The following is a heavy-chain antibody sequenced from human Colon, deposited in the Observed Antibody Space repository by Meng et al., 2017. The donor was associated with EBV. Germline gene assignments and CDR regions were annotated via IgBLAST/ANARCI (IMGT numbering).Heavy chain of an antibody. D-gene: IGHD2-15*01. J-gene: IGHJ4*02. CDR1: GFTFSSYA. CDR2: LSGSGGST. CDR3: AKGGFCSDGNCLRAFDY. V-gene: IGHV3-23*01. Sequence: DVQLLESGGGLVQPGXSLRLSCATSGFTFSSYALSWVRQAPGKGLEWVSALSGSGGSTYYADSVKGRFTISRDNSKNTLFLQMNSLRAEDTAVYYCAKGGFCSDGNCLRAFDYWGQGTLVTVSS.